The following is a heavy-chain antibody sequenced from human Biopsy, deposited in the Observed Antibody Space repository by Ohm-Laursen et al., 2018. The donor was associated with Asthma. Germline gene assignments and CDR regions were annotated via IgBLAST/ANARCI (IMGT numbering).Heavy chain of an antibody. V-gene: IGHV1-69*01. CDR1: AGTFTNFA. D-gene: IGHD6-19*01. Sequence: SSVSPSCTPPAGTFTNFAISWARQAPGHGLEWLGGIMIVFGKTNYAQKFQGRVTITADESTSTAYMEVTSLRSEDMAIYYCARCPVGYSSGWSLLLKKIYYSGMDVWGQGTAVTVSS. J-gene: IGHJ6*02. CDR2: IMIVFGKT. CDR3: ARCPVGYSSGWSLLLKKIYYSGMDV.